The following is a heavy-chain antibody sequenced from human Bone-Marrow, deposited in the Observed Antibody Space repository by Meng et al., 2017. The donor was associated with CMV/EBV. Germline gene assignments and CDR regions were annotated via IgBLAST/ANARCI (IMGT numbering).Heavy chain of an antibody. J-gene: IGHJ6*02. V-gene: IGHV1-69*10. CDR1: GYTFTSYG. CDR2: IIPILGIA. D-gene: IGHD6-19*01. Sequence: SVKVSCKASGYTFTSYGISWVRQAPGQGLEWMGGIIPILGIANYAQKFQGRVTITADKSTSTAYMELSSLRSEDTAVYYCASSLGSSGWPYYYYGMDVWGQGPTVTVYS. CDR3: ASSLGSSGWPYYYYGMDV.